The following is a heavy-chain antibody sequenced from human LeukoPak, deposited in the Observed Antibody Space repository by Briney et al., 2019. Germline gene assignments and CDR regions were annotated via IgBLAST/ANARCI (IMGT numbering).Heavy chain of an antibody. CDR2: LNPNSGDT. D-gene: IGHD1-26*01. J-gene: IGHJ4*02. CDR1: GYTFTSYY. V-gene: IGHV1-2*02. CDR3: ARDDIVGATEFDY. Sequence: ASVKVSCKASGYTFTSYYTHWVRQAPGQGLEWMGWLNPNSGDTNYAQRFQGRVTMTSGTSTKTAYMELSRLTSDDTAMYYCARDDIVGATEFDYWGQGTLVTVSS.